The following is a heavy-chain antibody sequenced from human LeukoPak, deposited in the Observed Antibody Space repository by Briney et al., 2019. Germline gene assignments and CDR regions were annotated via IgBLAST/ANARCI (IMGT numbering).Heavy chain of an antibody. CDR2: ISSRSSYI. D-gene: IGHD4-17*01. CDR1: GFTFSSYS. J-gene: IGHJ1*01. V-gene: IGHV3-21*01. Sequence: GGSLRLSCAASGFTFSSYSMNWVRQAPEKGLEWVSSISSRSSYIYYADSVKGRFTISRDNAKNSLDLQMNSLRAEDTAVYYCAREAYYGDYSKNWGQGTLVIVSS. CDR3: AREAYYGDYSKN.